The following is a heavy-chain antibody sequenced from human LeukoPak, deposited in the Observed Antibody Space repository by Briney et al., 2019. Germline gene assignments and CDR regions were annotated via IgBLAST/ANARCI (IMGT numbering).Heavy chain of an antibody. D-gene: IGHD6-19*01. Sequence: SETLSHTCTVSGGSISSSSYYWGWIRQPPGKGLEWIGNIYYSGSTSYNPSLKSRVTISVDMSKNHFSLKLSSVTAADTAVYYCATVGGWPRGKFDQSGQGTLVTVSS. V-gene: IGHV4-39*07. J-gene: IGHJ4*02. CDR3: ATVGGWPRGKFDQ. CDR2: IYYSGST. CDR1: GGSISSSSYY.